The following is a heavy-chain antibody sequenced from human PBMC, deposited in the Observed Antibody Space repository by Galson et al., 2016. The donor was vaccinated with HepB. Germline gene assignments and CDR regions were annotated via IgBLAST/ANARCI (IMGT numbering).Heavy chain of an antibody. Sequence: SVKVSCKASGYTFTGYYIHWVRQAPGQGLEWMGRINPNNGGLHYAQKFQGRVTMTRDTSIRTAYMELSSLRSDDSVVYYCAREGMVREGGAFDVWGQGTMVTVSS. CDR2: INPNNGGL. D-gene: IGHD3-10*01. CDR3: AREGMVREGGAFDV. CDR1: GYTFTGYY. V-gene: IGHV1-2*05. J-gene: IGHJ3*01.